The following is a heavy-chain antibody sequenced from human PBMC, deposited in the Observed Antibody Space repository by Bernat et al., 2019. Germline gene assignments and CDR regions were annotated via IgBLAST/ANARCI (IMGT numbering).Heavy chain of an antibody. Sequence: QVQLQQWGAGLLKPSETLSLTCAVYGGSFSGYYWSWIRQPPGKGLEWIGEINHSGSTNYNPSLKSRVTISVDTSKNQFSLKLSSVTAADTAVYYCANLMVRGATFELDVWGQGTTVTVSS. J-gene: IGHJ6*02. D-gene: IGHD3-10*01. CDR3: ANLMVRGATFELDV. V-gene: IGHV4-34*01. CDR2: INHSGST. CDR1: GGSFSGYY.